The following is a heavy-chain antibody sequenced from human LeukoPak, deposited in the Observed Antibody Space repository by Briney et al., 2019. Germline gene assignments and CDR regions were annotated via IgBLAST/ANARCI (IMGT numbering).Heavy chain of an antibody. D-gene: IGHD3-10*01. CDR3: ARQVGNAYYAAYFDY. CDR2: IYPGDSDT. CDR1: GYSFTNFW. V-gene: IGHV5-51*01. J-gene: IGHJ4*02. Sequence: KSGESLKISCKGSGYSFTNFWIGWVRQMPGKGLEWMGIIYPGDSDTRYSPSFQGQVTISADKSISTAYLQWSSLKASDTAMYYCARQVGNAYYAAYFDYWGQGTLVTVSS.